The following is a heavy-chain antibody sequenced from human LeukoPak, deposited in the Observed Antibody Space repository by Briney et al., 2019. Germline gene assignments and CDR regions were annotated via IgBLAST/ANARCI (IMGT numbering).Heavy chain of an antibody. Sequence: GASVKVSRKAAGYTFTDYFIHSVRQAPGQGLEGMGWSYPNSGGTDYVQRLQGRVTMTRDTSNTTAYVEVSRLRCDDTALYYCARDLLHESFDYWGQGTLVTVSS. CDR2: SYPNSGGT. CDR3: ARDLLHESFDY. CDR1: GYTFTDYF. V-gene: IGHV1-2*02. J-gene: IGHJ4*02.